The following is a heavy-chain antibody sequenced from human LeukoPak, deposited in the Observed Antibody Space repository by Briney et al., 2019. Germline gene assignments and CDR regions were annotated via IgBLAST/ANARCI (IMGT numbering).Heavy chain of an antibody. D-gene: IGHD6-13*01. CDR1: GYTFTSYA. CDR3: ASHSSWGVY. Sequence: ASVKVSCRASGYTFTSYAMHWVRQAPGQRLEWVGWIKAVSGDTKYSQELQGRVTITRDTSATTVYMELSSLRYEDMAVYYCASHSSWGVYWGQGTLVTVSS. J-gene: IGHJ4*02. V-gene: IGHV1-3*03. CDR2: IKAVSGDT.